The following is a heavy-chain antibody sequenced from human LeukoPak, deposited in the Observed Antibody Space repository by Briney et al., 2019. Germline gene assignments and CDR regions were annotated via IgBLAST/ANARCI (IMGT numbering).Heavy chain of an antibody. CDR1: IGSINNGDYY. V-gene: IGHV4-30-4*01. CDR3: ARGNGYNLGTFDY. Sequence: SETLSLTCTVSIGSINNGDYYWSWIRQSPGKGLEWIGYIYFTGAAHYNPSLKSRVLISVNTSANQFSLKVTSMTAADTAVYYCARGNGYNLGTFDYWGQGTLVTVSS. CDR2: IYFTGAA. D-gene: IGHD5-24*01. J-gene: IGHJ4*02.